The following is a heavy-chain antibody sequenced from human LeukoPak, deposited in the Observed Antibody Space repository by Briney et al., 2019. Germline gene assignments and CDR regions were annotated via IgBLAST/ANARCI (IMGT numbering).Heavy chain of an antibody. Sequence: GSLGGSRSAAGFTFRNGTIRYVRQGPGRRQKWVSAISGSGGSTYYADSVKGRFTISRDNSKNTLYLQMNSLRAEETAVYYCAKDLAGSLSYSFDYWGQGTLVTVSS. J-gene: IGHJ4*02. V-gene: IGHV3-23*01. CDR1: GFTFRNGT. CDR3: AKDLAGSLSYSFDY. CDR2: ISGSGGST. D-gene: IGHD1-26*01.